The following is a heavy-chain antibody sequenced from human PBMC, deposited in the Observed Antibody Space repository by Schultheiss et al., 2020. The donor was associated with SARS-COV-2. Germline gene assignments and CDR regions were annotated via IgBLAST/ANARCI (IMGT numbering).Heavy chain of an antibody. CDR3: AKLVGWELLSQGYYFDY. CDR2: IGTAGDT. V-gene: IGHV3-23*01. D-gene: IGHD1-26*01. J-gene: IGHJ4*02. CDR1: GFTFSDYY. Sequence: GGSLRLSCAASGFTFSDYYMSWIRQAPGKGLEWVSAIGTAGDTYYPGSVKGRFTISRDNSKNTLYLQMNSLRAEDTAVYYCAKLVGWELLSQGYYFDYWGQGTLVTVSS.